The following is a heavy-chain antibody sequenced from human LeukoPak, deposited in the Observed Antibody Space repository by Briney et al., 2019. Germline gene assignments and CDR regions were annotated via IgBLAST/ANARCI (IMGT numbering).Heavy chain of an antibody. CDR2: ISPIFGTA. CDR3: ARAYYYGSGSYGYGMDV. Sequence: ASVKVSCKASGGTFSSYAISCVRQAPGQWLEWMGGISPIFGTANYAQKFQGRVTITADESTSTAYMELSSLRSEDTAVYYCARAYYYGSGSYGYGMDVWGQGTTVTVSS. J-gene: IGHJ6*02. D-gene: IGHD3-10*01. CDR1: GGTFSSYA. V-gene: IGHV1-69*01.